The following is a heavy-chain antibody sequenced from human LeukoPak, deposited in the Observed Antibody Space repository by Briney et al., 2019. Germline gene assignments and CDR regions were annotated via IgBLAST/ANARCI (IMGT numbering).Heavy chain of an antibody. CDR1: GFNFSTYP. V-gene: IGHV3-30*04. J-gene: IGHJ5*02. CDR2: ISYDGSKE. CDR3: ARDPSTARYSNYWANNVFDP. D-gene: IGHD6-13*01. Sequence: GTSLRLSCAASGFNFSTYPMHWVRQAPGKGLEWVALISYDGSKEFLADSVKSRFSISRDNAKNTLYLQMNSLRAEDTAVYYCARDPSTARYSNYWANNVFDPWGQGTLVTVSS.